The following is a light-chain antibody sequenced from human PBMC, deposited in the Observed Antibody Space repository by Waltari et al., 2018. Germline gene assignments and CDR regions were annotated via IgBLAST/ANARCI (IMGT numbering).Light chain of an antibody. J-gene: IGLJ3*02. CDR2: EGT. CDR1: TSDVGDYAL. Sequence: QSALTQPASVSGSPGQSTTISCTGTTSDVGDYALVSWYQPHPGEAPKVIIYEGTKRPSGVSNRFSGSKSGNTASLTISGLQAEDEADYYCCSYTGSRTPRMFGGGTKLTVL. V-gene: IGLV2-23*01. CDR3: CSYTGSRTPRM.